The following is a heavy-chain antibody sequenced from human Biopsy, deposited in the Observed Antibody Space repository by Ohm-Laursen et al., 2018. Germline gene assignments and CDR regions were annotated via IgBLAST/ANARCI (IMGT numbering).Heavy chain of an antibody. J-gene: IGHJ6*02. CDR3: VRASIFGVATSGFYYYGMDV. Sequence: SLRLSCAASGFTVINNDISWVRQAPGKGLEWASFISSSGVQYHADSVKGQFTISRDNSKNTLYLQMNSLRAEDTAVYYCVRASIFGVATSGFYYYGMDVWGQGTTVTVSS. CDR2: ISSSGVQ. D-gene: IGHD3-3*01. CDR1: GFTVINND. V-gene: IGHV3-66*01.